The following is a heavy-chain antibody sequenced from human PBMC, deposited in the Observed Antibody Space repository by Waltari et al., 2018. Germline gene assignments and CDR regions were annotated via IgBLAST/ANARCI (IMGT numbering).Heavy chain of an antibody. J-gene: IGHJ5*02. D-gene: IGHD2-8*01. CDR1: GFTFSHHG. CDR2: ISYDGTDK. Sequence: QVHLVESGGGVVQPGTSLRLSCAASGFTFSHHGMYWVRQAPGKGLEWVAIISYDGTDKYYGDSVKGRFTISRDNSKNTLYLQMNNLGPEDTAIYYCARESVSHWFDPWGQGTLVTVSS. V-gene: IGHV3-30*03. CDR3: ARESVSHWFDP.